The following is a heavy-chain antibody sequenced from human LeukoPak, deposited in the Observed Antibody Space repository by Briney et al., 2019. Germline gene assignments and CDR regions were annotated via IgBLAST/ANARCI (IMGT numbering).Heavy chain of an antibody. CDR2: INPNSGGT. J-gene: IGHJ5*02. CDR1: GYTFTGHY. CDR3: KTTVTTDNWFDP. Sequence: GASVKVSCKASGYTFTGHYMHWVRQAPGQGLEWMGRINPNSGGTNYAQKFQGRVTMTRDTSISTAYMELSRLRSDDTAVYYCKTTVTTDNWFDPWGQGTLVTVSS. V-gene: IGHV1-2*06. D-gene: IGHD4-11*01.